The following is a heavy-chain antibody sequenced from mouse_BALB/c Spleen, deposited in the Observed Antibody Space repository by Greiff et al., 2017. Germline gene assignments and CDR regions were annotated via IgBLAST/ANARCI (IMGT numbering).Heavy chain of an antibody. D-gene: IGHD2-1*01. CDR1: GYTFTSYT. Sequence: VQLQESAAELARPGASVKMSCKASGYTFTSYTMHWVKQRPGQGLEWIGYINPSSGYTEYNQKFKDKTTLTADKSSSTAYMQLSSLTSEDSAVYYCAYGNFAYWGQGTLVTVSA. V-gene: IGHV1-4*02. CDR3: AYGNFAY. J-gene: IGHJ3*01. CDR2: INPSSGYT.